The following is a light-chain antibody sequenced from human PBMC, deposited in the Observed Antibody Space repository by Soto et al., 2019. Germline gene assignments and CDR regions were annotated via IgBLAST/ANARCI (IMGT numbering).Light chain of an antibody. CDR3: SSFVGGNTYV. CDR1: TADVGGSKF. Sequence: QSALTQPASASASPGQSITISCTGTTADVGGSKFVSWYQQFPGKAPKLILYETSKRPAGISNRFSGSKSGNTASLTISGLQSEDEADYYCSSFVGGNTYVFGTGTKLTVL. CDR2: ETS. J-gene: IGLJ1*01. V-gene: IGLV2-23*01.